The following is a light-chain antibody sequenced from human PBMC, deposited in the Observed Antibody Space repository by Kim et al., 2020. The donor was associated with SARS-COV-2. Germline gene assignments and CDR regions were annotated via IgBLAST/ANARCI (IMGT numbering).Light chain of an antibody. V-gene: IGKV3-15*01. J-gene: IGKJ4*01. CDR2: GAS. Sequence: EIVMTQSPATLSVSPGERVTLSCRASQSVSSNLAWYQQKPGQAPRLLIYGASTRATGIPAGFSGSGSGTEFTLTISSLQSEDFAVYYCQQYNNWPPLTFGGGTKVDIK. CDR1: QSVSSN. CDR3: QQYNNWPPLT.